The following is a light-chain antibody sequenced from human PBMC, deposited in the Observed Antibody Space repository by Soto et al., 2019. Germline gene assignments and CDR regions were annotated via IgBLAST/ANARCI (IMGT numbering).Light chain of an antibody. CDR2: SAS. J-gene: IGKJ4*01. Sequence: DIQLTQSPSFLSASVGDTVTITCRASQGMSTYLAWYQQKPGKVPKLLIRSASTLQSGVPPRFSGGGSGTEFTLTISTLQPDDSGIYYCQQLNGYQLAFGDGTNVEIK. CDR1: QGMSTY. V-gene: IGKV1-9*01. CDR3: QQLNGYQLA.